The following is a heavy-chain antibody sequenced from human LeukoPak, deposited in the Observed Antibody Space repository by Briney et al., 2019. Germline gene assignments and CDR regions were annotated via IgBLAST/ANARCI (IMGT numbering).Heavy chain of an antibody. Sequence: SETLSLTCVVYGGSFSNYDWTWIRQPPGKGLEWIGEIHHSGRTNYNPSLKSRITISADTSKKQFSLRLSSVTAADTAVYYCARGRSRVTIFGVALNWLGPWGQGNLVTVSS. D-gene: IGHD3-3*01. CDR2: IHHSGRT. CDR3: ARGRSRVTIFGVALNWLGP. CDR1: GGSFSNYD. V-gene: IGHV4-34*01. J-gene: IGHJ5*02.